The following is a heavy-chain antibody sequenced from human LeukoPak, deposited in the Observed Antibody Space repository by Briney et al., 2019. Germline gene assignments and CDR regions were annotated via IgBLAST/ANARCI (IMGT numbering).Heavy chain of an antibody. D-gene: IGHD5-18*01. CDR1: GFTFSTYA. CDR3: AKLSGYSYGYGHHLDF. Sequence: GGSLRLSCAASGFTFSTYAMTWVRQAPGKGLEWVSAITGNGASTYYADSVKGRFTISRDNSKNTLYLQINSLRGADTPVYNCAKLSGYSYGYGHHLDFWGQGSLVTVSS. V-gene: IGHV3-23*01. J-gene: IGHJ4*02. CDR2: ITGNGAST.